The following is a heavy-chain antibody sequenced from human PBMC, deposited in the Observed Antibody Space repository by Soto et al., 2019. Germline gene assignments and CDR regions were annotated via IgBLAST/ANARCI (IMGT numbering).Heavy chain of an antibody. V-gene: IGHV4-59*08. D-gene: IGHD5-18*01. J-gene: IGHJ4*02. CDR2: IYYSGST. Sequence: SETLSLTCTVSGGSISSYYWSWIRQPPGKGLEWIGYIYYSGSTNYNPSLKSRVTISVDTSKNQFSLKLSSVTAADTAVYFCASGDTAMVPFTFDYWGQGTLVTVSS. CDR3: ASGDTAMVPFTFDY. CDR1: GGSISSYY.